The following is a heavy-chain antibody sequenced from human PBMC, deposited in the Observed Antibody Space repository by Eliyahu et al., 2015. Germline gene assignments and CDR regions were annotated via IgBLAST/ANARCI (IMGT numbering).Heavy chain of an antibody. D-gene: IGHD6-13*01. CDR2: IKGDGSEK. CDR1: XFFSSYW. Sequence: EVQLVESGGGLVQPGGSLRLSCAASXFFSSYWMNWVRQAPGKGLEWVATIKGDGSEKYYVDSVKGRFTISRDNARNSLYLEMSSLRAGDTAVYYCARSTPYNSRLYFDYWGQGTLVTVSS. V-gene: IGHV3-7*01. J-gene: IGHJ4*02. CDR3: ARSTPYNSRLYFDY.